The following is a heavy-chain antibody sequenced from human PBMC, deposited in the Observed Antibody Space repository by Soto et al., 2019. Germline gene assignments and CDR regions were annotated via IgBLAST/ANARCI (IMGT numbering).Heavy chain of an antibody. V-gene: IGHV1-46*03. J-gene: IGHJ4*02. Sequence: QVQLVQSGAEVKKPGASVKVSCKASGYTFTSYYMHWVRQAPGQGLEWMGIINPSGGSTSYAQKFPGRVTMTRDTSTSTVYMELSSLRSEDTAVYYCTRDSSGGTSDYWGQGTLVTVSS. CDR3: TRDSSGGTSDY. CDR1: GYTFTSYY. D-gene: IGHD6-19*01. CDR2: INPSGGST.